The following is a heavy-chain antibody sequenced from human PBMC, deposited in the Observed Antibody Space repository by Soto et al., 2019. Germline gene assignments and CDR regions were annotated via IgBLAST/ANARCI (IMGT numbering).Heavy chain of an antibody. Sequence: ASVKVSCKASGYTFTGYYMHWVRQAPGQGLEWMGWINPNSGGTNYAQKFQGRVTMTRDTSISSAYMELSRLRSDDTAVYYCARHVMVRGVESFDYWGQGTLVTVSS. CDR1: GYTFTGYY. J-gene: IGHJ4*02. V-gene: IGHV1-2*02. CDR2: INPNSGGT. CDR3: ARHVMVRGVESFDY. D-gene: IGHD3-10*01.